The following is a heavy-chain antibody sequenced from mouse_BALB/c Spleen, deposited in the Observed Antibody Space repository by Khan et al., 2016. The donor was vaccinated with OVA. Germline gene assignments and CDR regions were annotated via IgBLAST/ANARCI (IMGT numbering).Heavy chain of an antibody. V-gene: IGHV1-9*01. Sequence: QVQLKESGAELMKPGASVKISCKATGYTFSSYWIEWVKQRPGHGLEWIGEFLPGRGTINYNEKFRGKATFTAETSSNIAYMKLNSLTSEDSAVFYCARGAGTTYGMDYWGQGTSVTVSS. CDR3: ARGAGTTYGMDY. J-gene: IGHJ4*01. CDR1: GYTFSSYW. D-gene: IGHD4-1*01. CDR2: FLPGRGTI.